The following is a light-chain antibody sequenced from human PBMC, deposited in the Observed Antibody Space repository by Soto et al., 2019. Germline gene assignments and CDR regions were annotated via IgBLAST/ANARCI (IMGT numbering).Light chain of an antibody. J-gene: IGKJ2*01. V-gene: IGKV1-39*01. CDR3: HHSYSTPYA. CDR2: AAS. Sequence: DIQMTQSPSSLSASVGDRVTITCRASQSISSYLNWYQQKPGKAPKLLIYAASSLQSGAPPRFGGSGSGTYFTLTISSLQPEDFATYYWHHSYSTPYAFGQGSKLEIK. CDR1: QSISSY.